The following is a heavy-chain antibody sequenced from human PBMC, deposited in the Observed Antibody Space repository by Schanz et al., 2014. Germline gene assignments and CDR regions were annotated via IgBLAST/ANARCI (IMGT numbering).Heavy chain of an antibody. J-gene: IGHJ6*02. CDR2: IDGDGSRT. D-gene: IGHD3-10*01. CDR1: GISFSRFR. V-gene: IGHV3-74*01. Sequence: EVQLVESGGGLAQPGGSLRLSCAASGISFSRFRMYWVRQAPGKGLVSVSGIDGDGSRTSYAESVEGRFTISRDNSMNTVYLQMNSLRSDDAAVYYCARAQGVIRLYYGVDVWGQGTTVTVSS. CDR3: ARAQGVIRLYYGVDV.